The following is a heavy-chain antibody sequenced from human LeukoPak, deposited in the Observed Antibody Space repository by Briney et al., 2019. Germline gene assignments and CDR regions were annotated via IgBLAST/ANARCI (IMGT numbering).Heavy chain of an antibody. V-gene: IGHV3-23*01. J-gene: IGHJ4*02. CDR2: INDRGGYI. D-gene: IGHD6-19*01. Sequence: GGSLRLSCAASGFTFSMYSMALVRQAPGKGLEWVSVINDRGGYIQDADSVKGRFTIARDNSQNTLFLDMNSLRVEDTAVYYCVRERDRGIEVADDFDYWGQGTLVTVSS. CDR1: GFTFSMYS. CDR3: VRERDRGIEVADDFDY.